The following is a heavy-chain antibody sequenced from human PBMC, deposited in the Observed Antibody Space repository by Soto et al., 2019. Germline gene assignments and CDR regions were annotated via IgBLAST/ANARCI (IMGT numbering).Heavy chain of an antibody. CDR2: IYYNGNT. Sequence: QVQLQESGPGLVKPSETQSLTCTVSGVSISNNYWSWIRQPPGKGLEWIGYIYYNGNTNYNPSLKSRVTMSVDTSRNQSSLQLTTVTAADTAVYNCTRANWYSEYWGQGTLVTDSS. V-gene: IGHV4-59*01. D-gene: IGHD7-27*01. J-gene: IGHJ4*02. CDR1: GVSISNNY. CDR3: TRANWYSEY.